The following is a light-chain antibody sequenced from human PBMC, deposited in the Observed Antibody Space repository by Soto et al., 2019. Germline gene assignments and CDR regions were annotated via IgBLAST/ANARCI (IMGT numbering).Light chain of an antibody. V-gene: IGKV1-39*01. Sequence: DIQMTQSPSSLSASLVDRVTITCRASQNIGSFLNWYQQKPGKAPKLLIYAASSLQSGVPSRFSGSGSGTDFTLTITTLQPEDFATYHCQQSYGNPGFGPGTKVDIK. J-gene: IGKJ3*01. CDR1: QNIGSF. CDR2: AAS. CDR3: QQSYGNPG.